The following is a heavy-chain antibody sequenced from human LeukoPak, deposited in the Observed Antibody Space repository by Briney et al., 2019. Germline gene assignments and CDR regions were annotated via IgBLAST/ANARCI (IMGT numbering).Heavy chain of an antibody. CDR1: GGTFSSYA. CDR3: ARAAIVVVPAAIEYYYMDV. J-gene: IGHJ6*03. V-gene: IGHV1-69*06. D-gene: IGHD2-2*01. Sequence: ASVKVSCKASGGTFSSYAISWVRQAPGQGLEWMGGIIPIFGTANYAQKFQGRVTITADKSTSTAYMELSSLRSEDTAVYYCARAAIVVVPAAIEYYYMDVWGKGTTVTVSS. CDR2: IIPIFGTA.